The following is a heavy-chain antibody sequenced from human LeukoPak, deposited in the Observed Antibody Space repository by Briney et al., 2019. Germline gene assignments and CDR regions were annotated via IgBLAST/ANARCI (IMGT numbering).Heavy chain of an antibody. D-gene: IGHD2-8*01. CDR3: ARGVLMVYAIDN. Sequence: SQTLSLNCTVSGGSISSGGYYWSWLRQHPGKGLEWIGYIYYSGSTYYNPSLKSRVTISVDTSKNQFSLKLSSVTAADTAVYYCARGVLMVYAIDNWGQGTLVTVSS. CDR2: IYYSGST. V-gene: IGHV4-31*03. J-gene: IGHJ4*02. CDR1: GGSISSGGYY.